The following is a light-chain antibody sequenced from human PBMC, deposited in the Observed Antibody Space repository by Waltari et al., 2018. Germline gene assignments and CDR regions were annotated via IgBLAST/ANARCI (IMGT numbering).Light chain of an antibody. CDR3: SSYAHNNHFV. Sequence: QSVLTQPPSATGSPGQSVTISCTGTNSDVGPHNSVSWYHQHPGKVPKLLIYEVTKRPSGVPDRFSGSKSGNTASLTVSGLQADDEADYYCSSYAHNNHFVFGTGTKVTVL. V-gene: IGLV2-8*01. CDR2: EVT. J-gene: IGLJ1*01. CDR1: NSDVGPHNS.